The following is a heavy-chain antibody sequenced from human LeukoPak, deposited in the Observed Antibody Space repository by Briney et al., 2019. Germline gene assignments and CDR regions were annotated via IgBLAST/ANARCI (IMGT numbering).Heavy chain of an antibody. D-gene: IGHD3-22*01. CDR2: IKPDGSEG. CDR1: GFTLSTYW. Sequence: GGSLRLSCAASGFTLSTYWMSWVRQAPGKGLEWVANIKPDGSEGSYVDSVKGRFTISRDNADNSLYLQMNSLRAEDTAVYYCARDLKYYDSSGFDYWGQGTLVTVSS. V-gene: IGHV3-7*01. CDR3: ARDLKYYDSSGFDY. J-gene: IGHJ4*02.